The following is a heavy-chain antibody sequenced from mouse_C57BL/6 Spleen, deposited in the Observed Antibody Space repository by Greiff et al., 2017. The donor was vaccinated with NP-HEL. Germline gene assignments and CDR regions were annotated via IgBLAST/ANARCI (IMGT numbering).Heavy chain of an antibody. CDR3: ARRQAAQAIFAY. V-gene: IGHV1-50*01. CDR1: GYTFTSYW. D-gene: IGHD3-2*02. J-gene: IGHJ3*01. Sequence: VQLQQPGAELVKPGASVKLSCKASGYTFTSYWMQWVKQRPGQGLEWIGEIDPSDSYTNYNQKFKGKATLTVDTSSSTAYMQLSSLTSEDSAVYYCARRQAAQAIFAYWGQGTLVTVSA. CDR2: IDPSDSYT.